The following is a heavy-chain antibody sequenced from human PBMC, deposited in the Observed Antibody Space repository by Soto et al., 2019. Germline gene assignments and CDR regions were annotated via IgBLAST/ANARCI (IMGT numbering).Heavy chain of an antibody. Sequence: ASVKVSCKASGYIFTSYDINWVRQATGQGLEWMGWMNPNSGNKGYAQKFQGRVTMTRNTSISTAYMELSSLRSEDTAVYYCARAERIAVAGTGWWFDPWGQGTLVTVSS. V-gene: IGHV1-8*01. CDR2: MNPNSGNK. J-gene: IGHJ5*02. D-gene: IGHD6-19*01. CDR1: GYIFTSYD. CDR3: ARAERIAVAGTGWWFDP.